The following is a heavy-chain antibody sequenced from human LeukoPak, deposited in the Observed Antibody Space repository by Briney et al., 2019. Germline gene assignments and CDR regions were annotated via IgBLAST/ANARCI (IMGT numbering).Heavy chain of an antibody. J-gene: IGHJ4*02. CDR2: IKQDGSET. Sequence: ETLSLTCTVSGGSISSSSYYWGWVRQAPGKGLEWVANIKQDGSETYYVDSVKGRFTISRDNAKNSLFLQMNSLRAEDTAVYYCARDRGFKVVAGTIDYWGQGTLVTVSS. V-gene: IGHV3-7*05. D-gene: IGHD6-19*01. CDR1: GGSISSSSYY. CDR3: ARDRGFKVVAGTIDY.